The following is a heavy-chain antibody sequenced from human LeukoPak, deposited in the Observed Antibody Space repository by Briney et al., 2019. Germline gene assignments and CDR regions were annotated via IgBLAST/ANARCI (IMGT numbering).Heavy chain of an antibody. CDR3: AKDRGYITYYFDY. Sequence: PGGSLRLSCAASGFTFSSYAMSWVRQAPGKGLEWVAVISYDGSNKYYADSVKGRFTISRDNSKNTLYLQMNSLRAEDTAVYYCAKDRGYITYYFDYWGQGTLVTVSS. V-gene: IGHV3-30*18. D-gene: IGHD3-10*01. J-gene: IGHJ4*02. CDR2: ISYDGSNK. CDR1: GFTFSSYA.